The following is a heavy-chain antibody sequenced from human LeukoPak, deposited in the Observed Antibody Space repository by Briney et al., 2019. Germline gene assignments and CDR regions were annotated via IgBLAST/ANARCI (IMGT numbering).Heavy chain of an antibody. J-gene: IGHJ4*02. Sequence: PSETLSLTCAVYGGSFNGYYWSWIRQPPGKGLEWIGEINHSGSTNYNPSLKSRVTISVDTSKNQFSLKLSSVTAADTAVYYCARGTGGDTAMVTFDYWGQGTLVTVSS. D-gene: IGHD5-18*01. CDR1: GGSFNGYY. CDR2: INHSGST. V-gene: IGHV4-34*01. CDR3: ARGTGGDTAMVTFDY.